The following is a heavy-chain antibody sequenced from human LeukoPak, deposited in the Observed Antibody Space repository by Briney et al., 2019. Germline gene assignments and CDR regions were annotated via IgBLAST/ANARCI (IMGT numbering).Heavy chain of an antibody. J-gene: IGHJ4*02. CDR3: AKGEASYDSSGERGFDY. Sequence: GGSLRLSCAASGFTFSSYAMSWVRRAPGKGLEWVSAISGSGGSTYYADSVKGRFTISRDNSKNTLYLQMNSLRAEDTAVYYCAKGEASYDSSGERGFDYWGQGTLVTVSS. D-gene: IGHD3-22*01. CDR1: GFTFSSYA. CDR2: ISGSGGST. V-gene: IGHV3-23*01.